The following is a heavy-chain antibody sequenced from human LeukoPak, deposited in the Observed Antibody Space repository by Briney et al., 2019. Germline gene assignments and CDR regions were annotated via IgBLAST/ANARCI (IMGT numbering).Heavy chain of an antibody. Sequence: EAAVKVSCKVSGYTLTELSIHWGPQAPGKGREWVGGFDPEDGETIYAQRFQGSVTLTEDTSTDTAYMELSSLRSEDTAVYYCARDIGYDSSGPKDNWFDPWGEGTLVTVSS. J-gene: IGHJ5*02. V-gene: IGHV1-24*01. CDR1: GYTLTELS. CDR2: FDPEDGET. D-gene: IGHD3-22*01. CDR3: ARDIGYDSSGPKDNWFDP.